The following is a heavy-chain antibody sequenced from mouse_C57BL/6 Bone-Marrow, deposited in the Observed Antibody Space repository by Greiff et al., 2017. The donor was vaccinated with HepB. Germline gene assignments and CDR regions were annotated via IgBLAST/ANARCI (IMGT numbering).Heavy chain of an antibody. V-gene: IGHV1-81*01. CDR1: GYTFTSYG. J-gene: IGHJ1*03. Sequence: VQLQQSGAELARPGASVKLSCKASGYTFTSYGISWVKQSTGQGLEWIGEIYPRSGNTYYNEKFKGKATLTADKSSSTAYMELRSLTSEDSAVYFCARPSYSNYDWYFDVWGTGTTVTVSS. D-gene: IGHD2-5*01. CDR2: IYPRSGNT. CDR3: ARPSYSNYDWYFDV.